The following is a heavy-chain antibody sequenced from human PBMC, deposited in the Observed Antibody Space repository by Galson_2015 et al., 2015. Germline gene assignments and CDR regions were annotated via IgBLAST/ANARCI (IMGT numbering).Heavy chain of an antibody. Sequence: SETLSLTCAVYGGSFSGYYWSWIRQPPGKGLEWIGEINHSGSTNYNPSLKSRVTISVDTSKNQFSLKLSSVTAADTAVYYCARLRGYSYGLGLWGQGTLVTVSS. CDR3: ARLRGYSYGLGL. V-gene: IGHV4-34*01. D-gene: IGHD5-18*01. CDR1: GGSFSGYY. CDR2: INHSGST. J-gene: IGHJ3*01.